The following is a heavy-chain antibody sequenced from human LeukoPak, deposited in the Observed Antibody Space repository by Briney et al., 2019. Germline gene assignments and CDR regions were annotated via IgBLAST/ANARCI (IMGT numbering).Heavy chain of an antibody. CDR2: IYYSGST. CDR1: GGSFSGYY. V-gene: IGHV4-34*01. CDR3: ARRPLTGTVVWFDP. D-gene: IGHD1-20*01. Sequence: SETLSLTCAVYGGSFSGYYWSWIRQPPGKGLEWIGSIYYSGSTYYNPSLKSRVTISVDTSKNQFSLKLSSVTAADTAVYYCARRPLTGTVVWFDPWGQGTLVTVSS. J-gene: IGHJ5*02.